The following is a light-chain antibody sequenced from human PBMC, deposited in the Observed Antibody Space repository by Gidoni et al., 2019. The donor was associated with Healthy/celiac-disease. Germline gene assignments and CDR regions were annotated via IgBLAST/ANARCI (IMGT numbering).Light chain of an antibody. Sequence: EIVLTQSPGTLSLSPGERATLSCRASQSVSSSYLAWYQQKPGQAPRLLIYGASSRATGIPDRFSGSGSGTDFTLTISRLEPEDFVVYYCQQYGSSPPRATFGGGTKVEIK. CDR1: QSVSSSY. J-gene: IGKJ4*01. CDR2: GAS. V-gene: IGKV3-20*01. CDR3: QQYGSSPPRAT.